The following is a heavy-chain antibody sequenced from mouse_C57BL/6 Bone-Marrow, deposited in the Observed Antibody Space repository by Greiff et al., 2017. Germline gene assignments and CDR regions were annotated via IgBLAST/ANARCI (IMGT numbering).Heavy chain of an antibody. V-gene: IGHV1-54*01. CDR3: ARTKSYGSYAIDY. J-gene: IGHJ4*01. Sequence: QVQLQQSGAELVRPGTSVKVSCKASGYAFTNYLIEWVKQRPGQGLEWIGVINPGSGGTNYNEKFKGKATLTADKSSSTAYMQLSSLTSEDSAVYFCARTKSYGSYAIDYWGQGTSVTVSS. CDR2: INPGSGGT. D-gene: IGHD1-1*01. CDR1: GYAFTNYL.